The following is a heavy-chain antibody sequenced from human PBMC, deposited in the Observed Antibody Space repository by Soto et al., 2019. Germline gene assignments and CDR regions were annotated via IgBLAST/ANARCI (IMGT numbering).Heavy chain of an antibody. V-gene: IGHV1-46*01. CDR3: AAYCSGGSCYPRAFDI. CDR1: GCTFTSYY. Sequence: ASVKVSCKASGCTFTSYYMHWVRQAPGQGLEWMGIINPSGGSTSYAQKFQGRVTMTRDTSTSTVYMELSSLRSEDTAVYYCAAYCSGGSCYPRAFDIWGQGTMVTVSS. D-gene: IGHD2-15*01. CDR2: INPSGGST. J-gene: IGHJ3*02.